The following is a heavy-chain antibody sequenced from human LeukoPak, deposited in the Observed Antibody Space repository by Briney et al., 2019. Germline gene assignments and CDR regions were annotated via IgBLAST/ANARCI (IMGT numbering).Heavy chain of an antibody. CDR1: GGSLSSSSYY. Sequence: SETLSLTCTVPGGSLSSSSYYSGWVRHPPGSGLEWPGRVYYSGSTYYGPSLKSRVTISVDTSKNQFSLKLRSVAAADTAVYYCASSLYSSSFEVRYYYYGMDVWGQGTTVTVSS. V-gene: IGHV4-39*01. J-gene: IGHJ6*02. CDR2: VYYSGST. CDR3: ASSLYSSSFEVRYYYYGMDV. D-gene: IGHD6-6*01.